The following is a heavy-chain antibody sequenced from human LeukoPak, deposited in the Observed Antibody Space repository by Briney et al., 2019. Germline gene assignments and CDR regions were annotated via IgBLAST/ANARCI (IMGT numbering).Heavy chain of an antibody. V-gene: IGHV3-48*04. CDR3: ARDRGGSYSAIDY. Sequence: GGSLRLSCAASGFTFSSYSMNWVRQAPGKGLEWVSFISSSSSTIYYPDSVKGLFTISRANAKNSLYLQMNSLRVEDTDVYYCARDRGGSYSAIDYWGQGTLVTVSS. CDR2: ISSSSSTI. J-gene: IGHJ4*02. CDR1: GFTFSSYS. D-gene: IGHD1-26*01.